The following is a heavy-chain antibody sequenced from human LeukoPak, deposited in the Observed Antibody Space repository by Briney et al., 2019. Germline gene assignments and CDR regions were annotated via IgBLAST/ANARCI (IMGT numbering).Heavy chain of an antibody. CDR1: GGSISSGGYY. J-gene: IGHJ4*02. CDR3: ARDGHAYGHGSPHY. D-gene: IGHD3-10*01. CDR2: ISSSGGTK. V-gene: IGHV3-11*01. Sequence: LSLTCTVSGGSISSGGYYWSWIRQAPGKGLEWVSYISSSGGTKYYADSVKGRFTISRDNAKNSYLQLNSLRAKDTTVYYCARDGHAYGHGSPHYWGQGTLVTVSS.